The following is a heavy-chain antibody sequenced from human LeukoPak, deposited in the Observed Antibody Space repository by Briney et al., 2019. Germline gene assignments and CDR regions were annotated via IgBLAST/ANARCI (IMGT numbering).Heavy chain of an antibody. J-gene: IGHJ4*02. D-gene: IGHD2-2*01. CDR1: GGSISSSSYY. Sequence: SETLSLTCTVSGGSISSSSYYWGWIRQPPGKGLEWFGSIYYSGSTYYNPSLKSRVTISVDTSKNQFSLKVSSVTAADTAVYYCARHTRYCSSTSCYPRFDYWGQGTLVTVSS. V-gene: IGHV4-39*01. CDR3: ARHTRYCSSTSCYPRFDY. CDR2: IYYSGST.